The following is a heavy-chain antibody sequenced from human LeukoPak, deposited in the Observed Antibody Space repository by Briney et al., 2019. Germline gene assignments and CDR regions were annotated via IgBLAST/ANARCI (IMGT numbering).Heavy chain of an antibody. CDR2: MNPNSGNT. V-gene: IGHV1-8*03. D-gene: IGHD6-6*01. CDR1: GYTFTSYD. CDR3: AREGGIAARGYFDY. Sequence: WASVKVSCKASGYTFTSYDINWVRQATGQGLEWMGWMNPNSGNTGYAQKFQGRVTITADESTSTAYMELSSLRSEDTAVYYCAREGGIAARGYFDYWGQGTLVTVSS. J-gene: IGHJ4*02.